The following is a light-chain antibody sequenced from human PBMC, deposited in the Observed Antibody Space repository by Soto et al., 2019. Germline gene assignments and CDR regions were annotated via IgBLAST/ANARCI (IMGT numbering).Light chain of an antibody. CDR2: GVS. V-gene: IGKV1-9*01. CDR1: QEISGY. Sequence: IHLTQSPSSLSASVGDRVTITCRASQEISGYLAWYQQTPGKAPKLLIYGVSTLQDGVSSRVSGRGSGTDFSLTISSLQAEDFATYYCQRLHCAFGPGT. CDR3: QRLHCA. J-gene: IGKJ1*01.